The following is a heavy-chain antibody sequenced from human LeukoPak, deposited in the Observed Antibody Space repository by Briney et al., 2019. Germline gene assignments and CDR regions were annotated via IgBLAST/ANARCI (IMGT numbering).Heavy chain of an antibody. CDR1: GGSFSGYY. CDR2: INHSGST. J-gene: IGHJ4*02. D-gene: IGHD3-10*01. Sequence: PSETLSLTCAVYGGSFSGYYWSWIRQPPGKGVEWIGEINHSGSTNYNPSLKSRVTISVDTSKNQFSLKLSSVTAADTAVYYCARGGLWFGEPYYFDYWGQGTLVTVSS. V-gene: IGHV4-34*01. CDR3: ARGGLWFGEPYYFDY.